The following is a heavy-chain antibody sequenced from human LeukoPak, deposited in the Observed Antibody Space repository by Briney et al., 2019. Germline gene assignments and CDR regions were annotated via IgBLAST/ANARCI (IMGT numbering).Heavy chain of an antibody. D-gene: IGHD5-18*01. J-gene: IGHJ4*02. CDR2: IYYSGST. V-gene: IGHV4-59*01. CDR3: ARFSGYTFSFDY. CDR1: GGSISSYY. Sequence: SETLSLTCTVSGGSISSYYWSWIRQPPGKGLEWIGYIYYSGSTNYNPSLKSRVTISVDTSKNQFSLKLSSVTAADTAVYYCARFSGYTFSFDYWGQGTLVTVSS.